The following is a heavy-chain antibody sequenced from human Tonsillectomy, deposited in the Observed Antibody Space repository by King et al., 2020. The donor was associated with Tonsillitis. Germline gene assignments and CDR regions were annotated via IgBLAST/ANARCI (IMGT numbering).Heavy chain of an antibody. J-gene: IGHJ4*02. CDR2: IKQDGSEK. D-gene: IGHD3-22*01. Sequence: VQLVESGGGLVQPGGSLRLSCAASGFSFSSYWMSWVRQAPGKGLEWVANIKQDGSEKNYVDSLKGRVTISRDNAKNSLSLQMKSLRAEDTAVYYCARDGSSGYYDGLDYWGQGTLVTVSS. CDR1: GFSFSSYW. CDR3: ARDGSSGYYDGLDY. V-gene: IGHV3-7*03.